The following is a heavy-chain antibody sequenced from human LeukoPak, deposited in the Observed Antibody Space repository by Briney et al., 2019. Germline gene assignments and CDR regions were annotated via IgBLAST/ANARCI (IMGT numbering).Heavy chain of an antibody. V-gene: IGHV3-23*01. CDR2: ISGSGGST. J-gene: IGHJ4*02. Sequence: GGSLRLSCAASGFTFSSYAMSWVRQAPGKGLEWVSAISGSGGSTYYADSVKGRFTISRDNSKNTLYLQMNSPRAEDTAVYYCAKRYYDSSGYYLYYFDYWGQRTLVTVSS. CDR3: AKRYYDSSGYYLYYFDY. CDR1: GFTFSSYA. D-gene: IGHD3-22*01.